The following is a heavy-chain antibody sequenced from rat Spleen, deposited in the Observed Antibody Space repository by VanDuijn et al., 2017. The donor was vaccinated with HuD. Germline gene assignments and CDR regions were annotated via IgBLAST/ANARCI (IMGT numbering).Heavy chain of an antibody. CDR1: GFSLTSYH. V-gene: IGHV2S12*01. J-gene: IGHJ4*01. Sequence: QVQLKESGPGLVQPSQTLSLTCTVSGFSLTSYHVSWVRQPPGKGLEWIAAISSGGSTYYNSALKSRLSISRDTSKSQVFLKMNSLQTEDTAIYFCTGWDYPGMGMDAWGQGASVTVSS. CDR2: ISSGGST. D-gene: IGHD1-4*01. CDR3: TGWDYPGMGMDA.